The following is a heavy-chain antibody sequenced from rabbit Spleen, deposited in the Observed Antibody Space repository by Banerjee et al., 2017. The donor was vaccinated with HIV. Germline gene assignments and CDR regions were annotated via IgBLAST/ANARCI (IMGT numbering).Heavy chain of an antibody. Sequence: QEQLEESGGGLVKPEGSLTLTCKASGFDFNSGGVSWVRQAPGKGLEWIGYIDPVFGSTYYATWVNGRFTISSHNAQNTLYLQLNSLTAADTATYFCVRDTWHFKLWGPGTLVTVS. V-gene: IGHV1S47*01. D-gene: IGHD3-1*01. CDR2: IDPVFGST. CDR1: GFDFNSGG. J-gene: IGHJ4*01. CDR3: VRDTWHFKL.